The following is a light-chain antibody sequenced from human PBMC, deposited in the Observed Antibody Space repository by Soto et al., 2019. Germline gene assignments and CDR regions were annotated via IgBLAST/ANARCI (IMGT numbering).Light chain of an antibody. CDR3: QQYDSSSPT. CDR1: QNISVW. J-gene: IGKJ2*01. Sequence: DIQMTQSPSTLSASVGDGVTITCRASQNISVWLAWYQQRPGKAPKFLIYDASSLETGVSSRFSGSGSGTEFTLTSRSLQPDDCATYSCQQYDSSSPTFGQGTKLQIK. V-gene: IGKV1-5*01. CDR2: DAS.